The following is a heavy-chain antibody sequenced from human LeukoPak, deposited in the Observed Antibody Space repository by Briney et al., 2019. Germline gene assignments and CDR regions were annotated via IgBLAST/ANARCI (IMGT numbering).Heavy chain of an antibody. CDR2: IYYSGST. Sequence: SETLSLTCTVSGGSISSSFHYWGWIRQPPGKGLEWIGSIYYSGSTYYNPSLKSRVTISVDTSKNQFSLKLSSVTAADTAVYYCARAGNTIVVVPAAGTTWFDPWGQGTLVTVSS. J-gene: IGHJ5*02. V-gene: IGHV4-39*01. D-gene: IGHD2-2*01. CDR3: ARAGNTIVVVPAAGTTWFDP. CDR1: GGSISSSFHY.